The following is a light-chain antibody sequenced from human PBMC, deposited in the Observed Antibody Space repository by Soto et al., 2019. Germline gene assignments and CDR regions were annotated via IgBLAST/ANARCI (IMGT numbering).Light chain of an antibody. CDR2: GDS. CDR1: NIGSKS. V-gene: IGLV3-21*02. J-gene: IGLJ1*01. Sequence: SYELTQPPSVSVAPGQTARITCEGNNIGSKSVHWYQQKPGQAPVVVVYGDSDRPSGIPERFSGSSSANTATLTITRVEAGDEADYYCQVWDSSSDQRVFETGTKVTV. CDR3: QVWDSSSDQRV.